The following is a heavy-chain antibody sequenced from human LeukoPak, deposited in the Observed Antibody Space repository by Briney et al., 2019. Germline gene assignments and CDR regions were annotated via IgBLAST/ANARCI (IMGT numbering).Heavy chain of an antibody. Sequence: PSQTLSLTCTVSGGSISSGGYYWSWIRQHPAKGLEWIGYIYYSGSTYYNPSLKSRVTISVDTSKNQFSLKLSSVTAADTAVYYCARDSSGSVDYWGQGTLVTVSS. V-gene: IGHV4-31*03. J-gene: IGHJ4*02. CDR1: GGSISSGGYY. CDR2: IYYSGST. CDR3: ARDSSGSVDY. D-gene: IGHD3-22*01.